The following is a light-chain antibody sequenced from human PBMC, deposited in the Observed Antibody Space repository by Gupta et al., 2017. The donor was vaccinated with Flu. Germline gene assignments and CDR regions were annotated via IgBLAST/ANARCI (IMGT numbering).Light chain of an antibody. CDR3: QQTDNTPKT. V-gene: IGKV1-39*01. Sequence: PSSLSASVGDRATITCRATQNISNYLNWYQQKGGKAPKLLIYGASNLQSGVPSRFSGSGSGTDFTLTISSLQPEDFASYYCQQTDNTPKTFGLGTKVEIK. J-gene: IGKJ1*01. CDR1: QNISNY. CDR2: GAS.